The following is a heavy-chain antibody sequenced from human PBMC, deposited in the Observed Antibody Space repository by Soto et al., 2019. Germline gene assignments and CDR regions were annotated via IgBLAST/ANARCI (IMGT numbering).Heavy chain of an antibody. J-gene: IGHJ4*02. CDR2: INSDGSST. V-gene: IGHV3-74*01. CDR3: ARSAMGRLGAYDY. CDR1: GFTFSTYW. Sequence: VQLVESGGGLVQPGGSLRLSCATSGFTFSTYWMHWVRQAPGKGLVWVSRINSDGSSTSYADSVKGRFTISRDNAKNTLYLQMNSLRAEDTAVYYCARSAMGRLGAYDYWGQGTLVTVSS. D-gene: IGHD3-16*01.